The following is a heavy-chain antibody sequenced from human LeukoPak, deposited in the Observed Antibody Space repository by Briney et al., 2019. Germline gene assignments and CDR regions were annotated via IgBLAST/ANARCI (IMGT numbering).Heavy chain of an antibody. CDR2: MNPNSGNT. CDR3: ARGRSSSWFGWFDP. Sequence: ASVKVSCKASGYTFTSYDINWVRQATGQGLEWMGWMNPNSGNTVYAQKFQGRVTMTRNTSISTAYMELSSLRSEDTAVYYCARGRSSSWFGWFDPWGQGTLVTVSS. V-gene: IGHV1-8*01. J-gene: IGHJ5*02. D-gene: IGHD6-13*01. CDR1: GYTFTSYD.